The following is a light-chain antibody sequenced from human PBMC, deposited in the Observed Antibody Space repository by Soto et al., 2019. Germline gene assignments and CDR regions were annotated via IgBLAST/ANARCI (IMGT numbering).Light chain of an antibody. Sequence: DIQMTQSPSSLSASVGDRVNITCRASQSISSYLNWYQQKPGKAPKLLIYAASSLQSGVPSRFSGSGSGTDFTLTISSLQPEDFATYYCQQYNSYPWTFGQGTKVDI. J-gene: IGKJ1*01. V-gene: IGKV1-39*01. CDR2: AAS. CDR3: QQYNSYPWT. CDR1: QSISSY.